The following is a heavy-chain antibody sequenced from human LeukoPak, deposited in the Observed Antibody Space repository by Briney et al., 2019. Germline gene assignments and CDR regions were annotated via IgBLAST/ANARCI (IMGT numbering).Heavy chain of an antibody. J-gene: IGHJ4*02. Sequence: ASVKVSCKASGYTFTSYYMHWVRQAPGQGLEWMGIINPSGGSTSYAQKFQGRVTMTRDTSTSTAYMELSSLRSEDTAVYYCATYYFGKYYFDYWGQGTLVTVSS. CDR2: INPSGGST. V-gene: IGHV1-46*01. CDR1: GYTFTSYY. CDR3: ATYYFGKYYFDY. D-gene: IGHD3-10*01.